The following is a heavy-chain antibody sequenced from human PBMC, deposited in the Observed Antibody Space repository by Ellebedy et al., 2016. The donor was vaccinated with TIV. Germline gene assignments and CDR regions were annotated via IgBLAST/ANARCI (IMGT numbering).Heavy chain of an antibody. CDR1: GGSITTGAYY. J-gene: IGHJ4*02. V-gene: IGHV4-31*03. D-gene: IGHD2-2*01. Sequence: SETLSLXCSVSGGSITTGAYYWSWIRQHPGKGLEWIGYINYSGTAYYNPYLESRAVISIDSSKNQFSLIMSSVTAADTAVYYCGRAVIEVGDLDHWGQGTLVTVSS. CDR3: GRAVIEVGDLDH. CDR2: INYSGTA.